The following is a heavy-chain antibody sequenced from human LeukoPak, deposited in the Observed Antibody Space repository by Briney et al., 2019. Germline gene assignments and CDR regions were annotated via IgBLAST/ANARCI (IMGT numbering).Heavy chain of an antibody. CDR1: GFTFSSYW. CDR2: IKQDGSEK. CDR3: ARDVTSMAAQGGIYYYYYMDV. D-gene: IGHD6-6*01. J-gene: IGHJ6*03. V-gene: IGHV3-7*01. Sequence: PGGSLRLSCAASGFTFSSYWMSWVRQAPGKGLKWVANIKQDGSEKYYVDSVKGRFTISRDNAKNSLYLQMNSLRAEDTAVYYCARDVTSMAAQGGIYYYYYMDVWGKGTTVTVSS.